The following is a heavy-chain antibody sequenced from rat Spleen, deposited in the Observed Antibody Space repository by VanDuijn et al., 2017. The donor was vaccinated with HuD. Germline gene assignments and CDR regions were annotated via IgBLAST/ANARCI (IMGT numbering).Heavy chain of an antibody. Sequence: EVQLVATGGGLVQPGGSLKLSCAVSGFTFSSYWMYWVRQAPGKGLEWVSSITDTGGWTYYPDSVKGRFTISRDNAKSTLYLQMNSLRSEDTATYYCALRYYGYTYDWFAYWGQGTLVTVSS. J-gene: IGHJ3*01. CDR3: ALRYYGYTYDWFAY. V-gene: IGHV5-58*01. CDR1: GFTFSSYW. CDR2: ITDTGGWT. D-gene: IGHD1-9*01.